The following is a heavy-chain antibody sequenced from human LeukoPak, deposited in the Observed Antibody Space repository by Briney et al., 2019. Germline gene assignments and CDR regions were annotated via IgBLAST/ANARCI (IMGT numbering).Heavy chain of an antibody. CDR2: ISSDGIHT. V-gene: IGHV3-21*01. D-gene: IGHD6-6*01. Sequence: GGSLRLSCAASGFTFSSNPMNWVRQAPGKGLEWVSSISSDGIHTFYADPVKGRFTISRDNAKNSLCLQMNSLRVEDTAVYYCSKDRPRSSFDYWGQGILVTVSS. CDR3: SKDRPRSSFDY. J-gene: IGHJ4*02. CDR1: GFTFSSNP.